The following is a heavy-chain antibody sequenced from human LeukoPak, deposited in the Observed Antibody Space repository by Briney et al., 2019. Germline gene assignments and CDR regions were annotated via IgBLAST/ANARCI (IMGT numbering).Heavy chain of an antibody. V-gene: IGHV1-18*01. CDR3: ARDNPEGYFDWSDNYYYGMDV. D-gene: IGHD3-9*01. Sequence: ASVNLSCTASGYTFTSYGISWVRQTPGQGLEWMGWICAYNVNTNYAQKLQGRVTMTTDTSTSTAYMELRRLRSDDTAVYYCARDNPEGYFDWSDNYYYGMDVWGQGTTVTVSS. CDR1: GYTFTSYG. CDR2: ICAYNVNT. J-gene: IGHJ6*02.